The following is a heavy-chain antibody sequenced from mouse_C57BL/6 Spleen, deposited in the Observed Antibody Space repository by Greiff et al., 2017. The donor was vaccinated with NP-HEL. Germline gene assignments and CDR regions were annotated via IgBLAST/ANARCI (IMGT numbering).Heavy chain of an antibody. Sequence: QVQLQQSGAELVRPGTSVKVSCKASGYAFTNYLIEWVKQRPGQGLEWIGLINPGSGGTNYNEKFKGKATLTADKSSSTAYMQLSSLTSEDSAVYFCARSGYDYDGFAYWGQGTLVTVSA. V-gene: IGHV1-54*01. CDR3: ARSGYDYDGFAY. CDR2: INPGSGGT. CDR1: GYAFTNYL. D-gene: IGHD2-4*01. J-gene: IGHJ3*01.